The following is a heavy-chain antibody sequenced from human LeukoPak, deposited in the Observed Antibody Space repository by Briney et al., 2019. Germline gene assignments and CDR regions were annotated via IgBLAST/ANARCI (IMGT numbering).Heavy chain of an antibody. D-gene: IGHD1-26*01. J-gene: IGHJ4*02. CDR2: ISYDGSNK. CDR3: ARVGLVGAVDY. V-gene: IGHV3-30*04. Sequence: QPGGSLRLSCAASGFTFSSYAMQWVRQAPGKGLEWVAVISYDGSNKYYADSVKGRFTISRDNSKNTLYLQMNSLRAEDTAVYYCARVGLVGAVDYWGQGTLVTVSS. CDR1: GFTFSSYA.